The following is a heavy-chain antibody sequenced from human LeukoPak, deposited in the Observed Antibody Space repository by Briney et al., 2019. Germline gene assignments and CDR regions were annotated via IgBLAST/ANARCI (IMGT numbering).Heavy chain of an antibody. Sequence: PGGSLRLSCAASGFTFSSYSMNWVRQAPGKGLEWVSGISWSSGIIGYADSVKGRFTISRDNAKNSLYLQMNSLRAEDTAVYYCARDPDYGDNSGYFDYWGQGTLVTVSS. CDR1: GFTFSSYS. D-gene: IGHD4-23*01. CDR2: ISWSSGII. CDR3: ARDPDYGDNSGYFDY. J-gene: IGHJ4*02. V-gene: IGHV3-48*04.